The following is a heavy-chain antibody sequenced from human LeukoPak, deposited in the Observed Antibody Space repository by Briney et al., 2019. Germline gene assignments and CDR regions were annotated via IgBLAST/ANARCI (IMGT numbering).Heavy chain of an antibody. CDR1: GYIFTKYW. CDR2: IYPDDSDT. J-gene: IGHJ4*02. V-gene: IGHV5-51*01. CDR3: TKLRLSAAESSFSDY. Sequence: GESLKISCMASGYIFTKYWIGWVRQMPGKGLEWMGIIYPDDSDTKYSPSFEGLVTFSADKSINTAYLQWSSLKASDTAIYYCTKLRLSAAESSFSDYWGQGTQVTVSS. D-gene: IGHD2-15*01.